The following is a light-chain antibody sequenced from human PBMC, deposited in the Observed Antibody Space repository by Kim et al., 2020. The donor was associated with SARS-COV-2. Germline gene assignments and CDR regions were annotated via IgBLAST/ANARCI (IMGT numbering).Light chain of an antibody. J-gene: IGLJ3*02. CDR3: CSYAGSSTCWV. CDR1: SSDVGSYNL. Sequence: QSALTQPASVSGSPGQSITISCTGTSSDVGSYNLVSWYQQHPGKAPKLMIYEGSKRPSGVSNRFSGSKSGNTASLTISGLQAEDEADYYCCSYAGSSTCWVFGGGTQLTVL. CDR2: EGS. V-gene: IGLV2-23*01.